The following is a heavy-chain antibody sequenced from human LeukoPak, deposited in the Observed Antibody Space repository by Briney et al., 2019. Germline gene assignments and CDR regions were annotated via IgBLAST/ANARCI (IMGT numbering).Heavy chain of an antibody. J-gene: IGHJ5*02. CDR1: GFTFSSYG. V-gene: IGHV3-33*01. CDR3: ARARRISVVVAATGFDP. CDR2: IWYDGSNK. Sequence: PGRSLRLSCAASGFTFSSYGMHWVRQAPGKGLEWVAVIWYDGSNKYYADSVKDRFTISRDNSKNTLYLQMNSLRAEDTAVYYCARARRISVVVAATGFDPWGQGTLVTVSS. D-gene: IGHD2-15*01.